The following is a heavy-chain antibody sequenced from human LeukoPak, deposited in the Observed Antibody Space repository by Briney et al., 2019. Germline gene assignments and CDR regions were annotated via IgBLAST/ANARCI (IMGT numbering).Heavy chain of an antibody. CDR2: IRYDGTTK. D-gene: IGHD1-26*01. CDR3: AGDTSGSYSDAFDI. V-gene: IGHV3-30*02. J-gene: IGHJ3*02. CDR1: RFPFSSYG. Sequence: GGSLRLSCAASRFPFSSYGMHWVRQAPGKGLEWLTFIRYDGTTKYYADSVKGRFTISRDNSENTLYLQMNSLRAEDTAVYYCAGDTSGSYSDAFDIWGQGTMVTVPS.